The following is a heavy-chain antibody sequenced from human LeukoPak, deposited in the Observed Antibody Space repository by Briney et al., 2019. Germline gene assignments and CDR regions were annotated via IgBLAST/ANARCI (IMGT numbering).Heavy chain of an antibody. J-gene: IGHJ4*02. Sequence: GGSLRLSCAASGFTFSSYWMSWVRQAPGKRLEWVANIKQDGSEKYYVDSVKGRFTISRDNAKNSLYLQMNSLRAEDTAVYYCARTLHDFWSGYASYFDYWGQGTLVTVSS. CDR2: IKQDGSEK. D-gene: IGHD3-3*01. CDR3: ARTLHDFWSGYASYFDY. V-gene: IGHV3-7*01. CDR1: GFTFSSYW.